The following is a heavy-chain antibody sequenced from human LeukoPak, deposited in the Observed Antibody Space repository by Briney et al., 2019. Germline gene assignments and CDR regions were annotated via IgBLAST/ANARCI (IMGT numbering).Heavy chain of an antibody. Sequence: ASVKVSCKASGYTFTGYYMHWVRQAPGQGLEWMGWINPNSGGTNYAQKFQGRVTMTRDTSISTAYMELSRLRSDDTAVYYCARSHHPRHRYIYGYIIWGQGTLVTVSS. D-gene: IGHD5-18*01. CDR2: INPNSGGT. V-gene: IGHV1-2*02. CDR1: GYTFTGYY. J-gene: IGHJ4*02. CDR3: ARSHHPRHRYIYGYII.